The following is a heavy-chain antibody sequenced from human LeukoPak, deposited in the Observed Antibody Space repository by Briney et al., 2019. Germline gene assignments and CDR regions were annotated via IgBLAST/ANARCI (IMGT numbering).Heavy chain of an antibody. CDR3: ARGVPATRLYYDFWSGYYHPHPYYFDY. V-gene: IGHV4-59*01. D-gene: IGHD3-3*01. J-gene: IGHJ4*02. CDR2: IYYSGST. CDR1: GGSISSYY. Sequence: SETLSLTCTVSGGSISSYYWSWIRQPPGKGLEWIGYIYYSGSTNYNPSLKSRVTISVDTSKNQFSLKLSSVTAADTAVYYCARGVPATRLYYDFWSGYYHPHPYYFDYWGQGTLVTVSS.